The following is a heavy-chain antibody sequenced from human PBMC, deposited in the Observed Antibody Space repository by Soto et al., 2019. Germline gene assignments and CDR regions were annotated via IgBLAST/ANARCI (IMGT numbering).Heavy chain of an antibody. CDR2: IYPGDSDT. J-gene: IGHJ6*02. D-gene: IGHD3-3*01. CDR1: GYSLTSYW. Sequence: GESLKISCKGSGYSLTSYWIGWVRQMPGKVLDLMGIIYPGDSDTRYSPSFQGQVTISADKSISTAYLQWSSLKASDTAMYYCARDFWSGTYYYYYGMDVWGQTTTVTVSS. V-gene: IGHV5-51*01. CDR3: ARDFWSGTYYYYYGMDV.